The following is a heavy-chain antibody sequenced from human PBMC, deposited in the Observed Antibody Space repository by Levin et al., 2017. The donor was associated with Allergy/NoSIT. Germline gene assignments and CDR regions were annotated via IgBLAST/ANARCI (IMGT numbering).Heavy chain of an antibody. CDR1: GFTFSDYA. CDR2: ITGGGFNT. CDR3: AKKQGGTSGFSFDV. V-gene: IGHV3-23*01. J-gene: IGHJ3*01. Sequence: GGSLRLSCAASGFTFSDYAMTWVRQAPGKGLEWVSVITGGGFNTYYGDSVKGLFTVSRDNSKNTLYLELNSLRAEDTAVYYCAKKQGGTSGFSFDVWGQGTMVTVSS. D-gene: IGHD1-1*01.